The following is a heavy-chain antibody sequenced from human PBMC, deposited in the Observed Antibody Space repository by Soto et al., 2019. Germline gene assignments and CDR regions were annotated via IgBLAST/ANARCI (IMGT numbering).Heavy chain of an antibody. J-gene: IGHJ4*02. D-gene: IGHD1-26*01. CDR1: GNTVPNYA. Sequence: ASVKVSCKASGNTVPNYAIHWVRQAPGQRLEWMGWINGGNGNTYYSEHFQGRATFTRDTSAGTVYMQLSSLTSEDTAVYYCARDDSGFSGSHYIYYFNYWGQGALVTVSS. V-gene: IGHV1-3*01. CDR3: ARDDSGFSGSHYIYYFNY. CDR2: INGGNGNT.